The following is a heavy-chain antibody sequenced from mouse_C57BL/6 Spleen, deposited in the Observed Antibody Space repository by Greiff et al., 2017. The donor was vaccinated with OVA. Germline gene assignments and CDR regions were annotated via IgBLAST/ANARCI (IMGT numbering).Heavy chain of an antibody. D-gene: IGHD1-1*01. CDR2: IHPNSGST. Sequence: QVQLKQPGAELVKPGASVKLSCKASGYTFTSYWMHWVKQRPGQGLEWIGMIHPNSGSTNYNEKFKSKATLTVDKSSSTAYMQLSSLTSEDSAVYYCARGITTVVGGGGPYWGQGTLVTVSA. J-gene: IGHJ3*01. CDR3: ARGITTVVGGGGPY. CDR1: GYTFTSYW. V-gene: IGHV1-64*01.